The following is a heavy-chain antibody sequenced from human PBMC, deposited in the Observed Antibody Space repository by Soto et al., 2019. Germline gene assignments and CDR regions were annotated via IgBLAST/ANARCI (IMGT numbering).Heavy chain of an antibody. CDR1: GGSISSYY. J-gene: IGHJ5*02. Sequence: SETLSLTCTGSGGSISSYYWSWIRQPAGKGLEWIGRIYTSGSTNYNPSLKSRVTMSVDTSKNQFSLKLSSVTAADTAVYYCASSPAYSSSWYPQFDPWVQGTLVTVSS. CDR2: IYTSGST. D-gene: IGHD6-13*01. V-gene: IGHV4-4*07. CDR3: ASSPAYSSSWYPQFDP.